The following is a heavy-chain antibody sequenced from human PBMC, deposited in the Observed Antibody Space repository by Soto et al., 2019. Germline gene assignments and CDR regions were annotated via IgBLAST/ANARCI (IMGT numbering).Heavy chain of an antibody. CDR1: GFTFSSYS. D-gene: IGHD3-16*02. CDR2: ISSSSSYI. V-gene: IGHV3-21*01. Sequence: GGSLRLSCAASGFTFSSYSMNWVRQAPGKGLEWVSSISSSSSYIYYADSVKGQFTISRDNAKNSLYLQMNSLRAEDTAVYYCAKESWGSYPRDAFDIWGQGTMVTVSS. J-gene: IGHJ3*02. CDR3: AKESWGSYPRDAFDI.